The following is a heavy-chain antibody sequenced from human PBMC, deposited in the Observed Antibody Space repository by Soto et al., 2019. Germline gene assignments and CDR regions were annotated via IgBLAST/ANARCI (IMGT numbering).Heavy chain of an antibody. V-gene: IGHV4-39*01. Sequence: SETLSLTCTVSGGSISSSSYYWGWIRQPPGKGLEWIGSIYYSGSTYYNPSLKSRVTISVDTSKNQFSLKLSAVTAADTAVYYWARHSKIFGVVITWFDPWGQGTLVTVSS. CDR3: ARHSKIFGVVITWFDP. CDR1: GGSISSSSYY. J-gene: IGHJ5*02. CDR2: IYYSGST. D-gene: IGHD3-3*01.